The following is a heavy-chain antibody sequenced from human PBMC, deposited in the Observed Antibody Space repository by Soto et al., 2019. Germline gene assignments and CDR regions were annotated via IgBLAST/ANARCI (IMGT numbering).Heavy chain of an antibody. CDR1: GGSISSGGYY. J-gene: IGHJ5*02. Sequence: SETLSLTCTVSGGSISSGGYYWSWIRQHPGKGLEWIGYIYYSGSTYYNPSLKSRVTISVDTSKNQFSLKLSSVTAADTAVYYCARGLDFWSGYYKPRNWFDPWGQGTLVTVSS. V-gene: IGHV4-31*03. D-gene: IGHD3-3*01. CDR3: ARGLDFWSGYYKPRNWFDP. CDR2: IYYSGST.